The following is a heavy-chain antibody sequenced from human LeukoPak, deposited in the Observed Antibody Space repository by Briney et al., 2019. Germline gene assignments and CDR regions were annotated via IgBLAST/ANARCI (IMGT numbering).Heavy chain of an antibody. CDR3: ARLRWYCSGGSCYSGYNWFDP. V-gene: IGHV5-51*01. CDR2: IYPGDSDT. Sequence: GESPKISCKGSGYSFTSYWIGWVRQMPGKGLEWMGIIYPGDSDTRYSPSFQGQVTISADKSISTAYLQWSSLKASDTAMYYCARLRWYCSGGSCYSGYNWFDPWGQGTLVTVSS. CDR1: GYSFTSYW. J-gene: IGHJ5*02. D-gene: IGHD2-15*01.